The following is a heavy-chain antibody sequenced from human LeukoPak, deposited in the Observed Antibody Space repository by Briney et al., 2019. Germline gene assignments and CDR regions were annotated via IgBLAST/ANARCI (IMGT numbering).Heavy chain of an antibody. CDR3: ARGNSDRFPPYMDY. CDR2: IYHSGST. D-gene: IGHD4-23*01. J-gene: IGHJ4*02. CDR1: GGSISSYY. Sequence: PSETLSLTCTVSGGSISSYYWSWIRQPPGKGLEWIGTIYHSGSTYYNPSLKSRVTISVDTSKNQISLRLSSVTAADTAIYYCARGNSDRFPPYMDYWGQGILVIVSS. V-gene: IGHV4-59*08.